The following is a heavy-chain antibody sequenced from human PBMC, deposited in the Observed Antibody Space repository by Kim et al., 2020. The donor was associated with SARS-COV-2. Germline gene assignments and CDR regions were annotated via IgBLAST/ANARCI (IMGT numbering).Heavy chain of an antibody. Sequence: GGSLRLSCAASGFTFSDYYMSWIRQAPGKGLEWVSYISRSSSYTYYADSVKGRFTISRDNAKNSLYLQMNSLRAEDTAVYYCARLFLERYYYDSSGIWFDPWGQGTLVTVSS. J-gene: IGHJ5*02. CDR3: ARLFLERYYYDSSGIWFDP. D-gene: IGHD3-22*01. CDR2: ISRSSSYT. CDR1: GFTFSDYY. V-gene: IGHV3-11*03.